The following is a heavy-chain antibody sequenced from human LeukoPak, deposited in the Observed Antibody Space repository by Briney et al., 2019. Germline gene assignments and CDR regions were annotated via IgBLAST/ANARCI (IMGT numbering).Heavy chain of an antibody. CDR2: IDHSGST. CDR3: ARGEFTYYYDSSGPAGY. J-gene: IGHJ4*02. CDR1: GGSFSGYY. D-gene: IGHD3-22*01. Sequence: SETLSLTCAVYGGSFSGYYWSWIRQPPGKGLEWIGEIDHSGSTNYNPSLKSRVTISVDTSKNQFSLKLSSVTAADTAVYYCARGEFTYYYDSSGPAGYWGQGTLVTVSS. V-gene: IGHV4-34*01.